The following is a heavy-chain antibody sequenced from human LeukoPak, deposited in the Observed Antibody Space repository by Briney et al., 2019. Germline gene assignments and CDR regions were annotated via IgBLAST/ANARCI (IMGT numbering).Heavy chain of an antibody. J-gene: IGHJ4*02. V-gene: IGHV1-46*01. CDR1: GYTFTTYY. CDR3: ARESHNVAWHLGGY. Sequence: GASVKVSCKASGYTFTTYYMHWVRQAPGQGLEWMGMINPTGGSTSYAQKFQGRVTMTRDTSTSTVYMELSSLRSEDTAVYYCARESHNVAWHLGGYWGQGTLVTVPS. CDR2: INPTGGST. D-gene: IGHD3-22*01.